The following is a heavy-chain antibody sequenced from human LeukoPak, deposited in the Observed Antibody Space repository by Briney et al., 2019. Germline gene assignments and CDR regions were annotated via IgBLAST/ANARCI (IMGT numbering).Heavy chain of an antibody. CDR3: ARGQGAIFGVVIIAFDY. V-gene: IGHV4-39*07. D-gene: IGHD3-3*01. CDR2: IYYSGST. J-gene: IGHJ4*02. Sequence: PSETLSLTRTVSGGSISSSSYYWGWIRQPPGKGLEWIGSIYYSGSTYYNPSLKSRVTISVDTSKNQFSLKLSSVTAADTAVYYCARGQGAIFGVVIIAFDYWGQGTLVTVSS. CDR1: GGSISSSSYY.